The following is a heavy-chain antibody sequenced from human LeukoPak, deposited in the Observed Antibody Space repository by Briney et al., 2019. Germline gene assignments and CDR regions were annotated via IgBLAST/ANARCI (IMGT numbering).Heavy chain of an antibody. Sequence: GGSLRLSCAASGFTFSSYWMSWVRQAPGKGLKWVANIKQDGSEKYYVDSVKGRFTITRDNAKNSLYLQMNSLRAEDTAVYYCAREGLVIKPDYWGQGTLVTVSS. CDR1: GFTFSSYW. J-gene: IGHJ4*02. CDR3: AREGLVIKPDY. V-gene: IGHV3-7*01. D-gene: IGHD3/OR15-3a*01. CDR2: IKQDGSEK.